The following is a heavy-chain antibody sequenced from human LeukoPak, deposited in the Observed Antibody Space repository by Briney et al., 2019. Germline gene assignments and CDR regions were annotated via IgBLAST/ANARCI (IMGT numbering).Heavy chain of an antibody. CDR1: GGTFSSYA. CDR2: IIPILGIA. CDR3: ARDGGGSYYSDAFDI. J-gene: IGHJ3*02. V-gene: IGHV1-69*04. D-gene: IGHD1-26*01. Sequence: SVKVSCKASGGTFSSYAISWVRQAPGQGLEWMGRIIPILGIANYAQKFQGRVTITADKSTSTAYMELSSLRSEDTAVYYCARDGGGSYYSDAFDIWGQGTMVTVSS.